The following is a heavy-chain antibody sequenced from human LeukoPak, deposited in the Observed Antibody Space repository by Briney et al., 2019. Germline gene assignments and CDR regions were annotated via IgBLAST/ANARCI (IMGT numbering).Heavy chain of an antibody. V-gene: IGHV4-4*07. CDR3: ARDPDGSGSYFWFDP. Sequence: PSETLSLTCTVSGGSISSYYWSWTRQPAGKGLEWIGRIYTSGSTNYNPSLKSRVTMSVDTSKNQFSLKLSSVTAADTAVYYCARDPDGSGSYFWFDPWGQGTLVTVSS. J-gene: IGHJ5*02. D-gene: IGHD3-10*01. CDR2: IYTSGST. CDR1: GGSISSYY.